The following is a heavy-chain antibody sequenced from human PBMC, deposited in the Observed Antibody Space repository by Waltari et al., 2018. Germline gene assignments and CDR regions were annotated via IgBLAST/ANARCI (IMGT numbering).Heavy chain of an antibody. CDR2: LDPEDGQA. Sequence: EVQLLQSGAEVKKPGTPVKISCKVSGDNFTENYINWIQQAPGKGLQWMGLLDPEDGQAVYAEKFQGRVTMTADTSIHTAYMELTSLTSEDTAFYYCAAALGGGISASRPFHFWGQGTMITVSS. CDR1: GDNFTENY. V-gene: IGHV1-69-2*01. D-gene: IGHD3-10*01. J-gene: IGHJ3*01. CDR3: AAALGGGISASRPFHF.